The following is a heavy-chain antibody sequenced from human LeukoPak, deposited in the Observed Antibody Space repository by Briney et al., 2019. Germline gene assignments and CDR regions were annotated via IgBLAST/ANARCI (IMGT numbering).Heavy chain of an antibody. Sequence: SETLSLTCTVSGGSISSSSYYWGWIRQPPGKGLEWIGEINHSGSTNYNPSLKSRVTISVDTSKNQFSLKLSSVTAADTAVYYCAGDIVVVPAASGSYGMDVWGQGTTVTVSS. J-gene: IGHJ6*02. D-gene: IGHD2-2*01. CDR1: GGSISSSSYY. CDR2: INHSGST. CDR3: AGDIVVVPAASGSYGMDV. V-gene: IGHV4-39*07.